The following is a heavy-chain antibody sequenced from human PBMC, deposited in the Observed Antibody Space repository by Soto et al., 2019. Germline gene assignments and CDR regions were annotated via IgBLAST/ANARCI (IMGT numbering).Heavy chain of an antibody. J-gene: IGHJ3*02. V-gene: IGHV1-69*13. CDR2: IIPIFGTA. D-gene: IGHD1-26*01. CDR1: GGTFSSYA. CDR3: AREGGPEAFDI. Sequence: GASVKVSCKASGGTFSSYAISWVRQAPGQGLEWMGGIIPIFGTANYAQKFQGRATITADESTSTAYMELSSLRSEDTAVYYCAREGGPEAFDIWGQGTMVTVSS.